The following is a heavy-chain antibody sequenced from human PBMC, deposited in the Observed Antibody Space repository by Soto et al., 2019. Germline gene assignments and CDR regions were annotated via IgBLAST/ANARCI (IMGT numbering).Heavy chain of an antibody. Sequence: SETLSLTCTVSGGSISSSSYYWGWIRQPPGKGLEWIGSIYYSGSTYYNPSLKSRVTISVDTSKNQFSLKLSSVTAADTAVYYCARHEGSCSGGSCYSLYAFDIWGQGTMVTVS. CDR3: ARHEGSCSGGSCYSLYAFDI. CDR2: IYYSGST. D-gene: IGHD2-15*01. V-gene: IGHV4-39*01. CDR1: GGSISSSSYY. J-gene: IGHJ3*02.